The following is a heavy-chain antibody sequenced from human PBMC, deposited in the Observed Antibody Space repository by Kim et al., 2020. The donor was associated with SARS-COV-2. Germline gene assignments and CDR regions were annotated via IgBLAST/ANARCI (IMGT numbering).Heavy chain of an antibody. Sequence: GGSLRLSCAASGFTFNTYAMAWVRQAPGKGLEWVSIIFSGGTGTYYADSVKGRFTISRDNSKNMLYLQMNSLRAEDTAVYYCAKAGGSWSYSFDHWGQG. CDR2: IFSGGTGT. CDR3: AKAGGSWSYSFDH. D-gene: IGHD3-10*01. J-gene: IGHJ4*02. V-gene: IGHV3-23*03. CDR1: GFTFNTYA.